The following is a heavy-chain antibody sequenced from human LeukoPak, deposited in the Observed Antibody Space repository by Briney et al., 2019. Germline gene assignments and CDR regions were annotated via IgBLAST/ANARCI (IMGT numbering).Heavy chain of an antibody. V-gene: IGHV3-66*01. D-gene: IGHD5-12*01. J-gene: IGHJ6*03. Sequence: PGGSLRLSCAASGFTFSNYAMSWVRQAPGKGLEWVSVIYSGGSTYYADSVKGRFTISRDNSKNTLYLQMNSLRAEDTAVYYCARAGGYSGYDWGYYYMDVWGKGTTVTISS. CDR3: ARAGGYSGYDWGYYYMDV. CDR1: GFTFSNYA. CDR2: IYSGGST.